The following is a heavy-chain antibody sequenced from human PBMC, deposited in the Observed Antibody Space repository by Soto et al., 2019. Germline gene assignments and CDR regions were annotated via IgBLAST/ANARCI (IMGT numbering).Heavy chain of an antibody. CDR3: ARGVGFGYYYYHMDL. CDR2: IYYSGSA. V-gene: IGHV4-61*01. J-gene: IGHJ6*02. Sequence: SETLSLTCTVAGDSVTGVSDYWSWIRQPPGKGLEWIGYIYYSGSADYNPSLGSRVTISIDTSKNQFSLKLTSVTAADTAVYYCARGVGFGYYYYHMDLWGQGTTVPVSS. CDR1: GDSVTGVSDY. D-gene: IGHD3-10*01.